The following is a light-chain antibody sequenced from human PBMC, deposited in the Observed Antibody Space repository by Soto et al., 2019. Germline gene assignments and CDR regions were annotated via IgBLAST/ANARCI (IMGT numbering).Light chain of an antibody. CDR2: GAS. CDR1: QSVSSSY. Sequence: EIVLTQSPGTLSLSPGERATLSCRASQSVSSSYLAWYQQKPGQAPRLLIYGASSRATGIPDRFSGSGSGTDFTLTISRLEPEDFAVYYCLQYGSSPPFTFGPGTKSGYQT. CDR3: LQYGSSPPFT. V-gene: IGKV3-20*01. J-gene: IGKJ3*01.